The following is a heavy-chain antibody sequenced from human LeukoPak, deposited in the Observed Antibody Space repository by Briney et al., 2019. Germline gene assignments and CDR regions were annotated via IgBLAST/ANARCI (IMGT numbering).Heavy chain of an antibody. CDR1: GDSISSSNW. V-gene: IGHV4-4*02. CDR2: IYHGGTT. Sequence: PSGTPSLTCAIFGDSISSSNWWSWVRQPPGKGLEWIGEIYHGGTTNYNPSLKSRVTMSVDTSKNQFSLKLSSVTAADTAVYYCARSFLGGWYYFDYWGQGTLVTVSS. CDR3: ARSFLGGWYYFDY. D-gene: IGHD6-19*01. J-gene: IGHJ4*02.